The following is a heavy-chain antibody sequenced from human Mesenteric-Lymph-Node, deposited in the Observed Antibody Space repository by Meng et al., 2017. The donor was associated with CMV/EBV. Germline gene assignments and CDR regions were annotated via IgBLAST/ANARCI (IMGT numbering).Heavy chain of an antibody. Sequence: RGRSWAASGCTFSSDHMHWVRQAPGKGVEWVALASVDGSNKYYADSVKGRFTISRDNSQNTLYLQMNSLRAEDTAVYYCAKGGTGTFWGQGTLVTVSS. V-gene: IGHV3-30-3*02. CDR3: AKGGTGTF. D-gene: IGHD1-1*01. CDR2: ASVDGSNK. J-gene: IGHJ4*02. CDR1: GCTFSSDH.